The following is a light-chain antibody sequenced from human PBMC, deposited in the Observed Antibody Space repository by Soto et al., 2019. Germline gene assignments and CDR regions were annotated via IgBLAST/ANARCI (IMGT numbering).Light chain of an antibody. CDR3: QQYYNWPQLT. V-gene: IGKV3-15*01. Sequence: IVVTQSPATLSVSPGETVTLSCRVSQSVSSSLAWYQQKPGQAPRLLISGAYTRATGIPARFSGSGSGTEFTLTISGLQSEDFAVYYCQQYYNWPQLTFGGWNRVAI. J-gene: IGKJ4*01. CDR2: GAY. CDR1: QSVSSS.